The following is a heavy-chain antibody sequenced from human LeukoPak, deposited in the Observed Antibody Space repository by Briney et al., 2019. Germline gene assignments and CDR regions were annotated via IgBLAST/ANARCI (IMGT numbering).Heavy chain of an antibody. D-gene: IGHD3-10*02. J-gene: IGHJ6*04. Sequence: PGGSLRLSCAASGFTFDDYAMHWVRHAPGKGLEWVSGISWNSGSIGYADSVKVRFTISRDNAKNSLYLQMNSLRAEDTAVYYCAELGITMIGGVWGKGTTVTISS. V-gene: IGHV3-9*01. CDR2: ISWNSGSI. CDR1: GFTFDDYA. CDR3: AELGITMIGGV.